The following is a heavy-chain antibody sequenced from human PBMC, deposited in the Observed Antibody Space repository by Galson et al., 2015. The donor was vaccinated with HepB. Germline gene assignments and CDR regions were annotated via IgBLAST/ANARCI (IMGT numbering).Heavy chain of an antibody. Sequence: SLRLSCAASGFTFSSYSMNWVRQAPGKGLEWVSYISSSSSTIYYADSVKGRFTISRDNAKNSLYLQMNSLRAEDTAMYYCARDSHDIVVVPDPYMDVWGKGTTVTVSS. CDR3: ARDSHDIVVVPDPYMDV. CDR1: GFTFSSYS. CDR2: ISSSSSTI. J-gene: IGHJ6*03. V-gene: IGHV3-48*01. D-gene: IGHD2-2*01.